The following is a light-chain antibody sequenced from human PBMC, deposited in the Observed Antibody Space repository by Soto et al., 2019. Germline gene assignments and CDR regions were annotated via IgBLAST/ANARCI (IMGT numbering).Light chain of an antibody. Sequence: EIVLTQSPASLSLSPGERATLSCRASQSISKYLVWYQQKPGQAPRLLIYDASTRAPGIPARFSGSGSGTDFTLTISHLEPEDFAVYYCQQRSNWLTFGQGTKVEIK. CDR2: DAS. J-gene: IGKJ1*01. V-gene: IGKV3-11*01. CDR1: QSISKY. CDR3: QQRSNWLT.